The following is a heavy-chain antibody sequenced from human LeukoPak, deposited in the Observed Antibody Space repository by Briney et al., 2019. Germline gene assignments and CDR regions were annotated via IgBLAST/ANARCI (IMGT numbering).Heavy chain of an antibody. J-gene: IGHJ4*02. V-gene: IGHV3-7*03. CDR3: VVTRTRGDH. CDR2: INQEGNDK. D-gene: IGHD4-23*01. CDR1: GFTFSGYS. Sequence: GGSLRLSCAASGFTFSGYSMTWVRQAPGKGLEWVANINQEGNDKYYVDSVKGRFTISRDNTKNSLFLQMNSLRAEDTAVYYCVVTRTRGDHWGQGTLVTVSS.